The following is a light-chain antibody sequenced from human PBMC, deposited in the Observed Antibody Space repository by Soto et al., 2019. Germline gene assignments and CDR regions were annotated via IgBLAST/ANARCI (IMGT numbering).Light chain of an antibody. CDR3: QQYNKWPLFT. CDR1: QSISSD. CDR2: DAS. V-gene: IGKV3-15*01. J-gene: IGKJ3*01. Sequence: EIVLTQSPATLSVSPGDRATLSCRASQSISSDLAWFQQKPGQAPRFLIHDASTRATGIPARFSGSGSETEFTLTISSLQSEDFAIYYCQQYNKWPLFTFGPGTRVDMK.